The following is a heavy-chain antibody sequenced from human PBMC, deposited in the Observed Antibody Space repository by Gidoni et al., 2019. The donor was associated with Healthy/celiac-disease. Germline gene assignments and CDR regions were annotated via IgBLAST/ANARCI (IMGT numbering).Heavy chain of an antibody. D-gene: IGHD2-15*01. CDR3: ARETLGTARYSLAYYYYYMDV. Sequence: QAPGKGLEWVANIKQDGSEKYYVDSVKGRFTISRDNAKNSLYLQMNSLRAEDTAVYYCARETLGTARYSLAYYYYYMDVWGKGTTVTVSS. J-gene: IGHJ6*03. V-gene: IGHV3-7*01. CDR2: IKQDGSEK.